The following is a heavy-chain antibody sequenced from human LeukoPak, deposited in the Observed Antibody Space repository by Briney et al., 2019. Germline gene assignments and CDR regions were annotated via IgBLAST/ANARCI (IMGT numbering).Heavy chain of an antibody. CDR2: ISAYNGNT. Sequence: ASVTVSCKASGYAFNTFGISWVRQAPGQGLEWVGWISAYNGNTHYPQKLQGRVTMTTDTSTNTAYMELTSLRSDDTAVYYCARTTFLGSTYFQHWGQGTLVTVSS. CDR1: GYAFNTFG. CDR3: ARTTFLGSTYFQH. D-gene: IGHD1-1*01. V-gene: IGHV1-18*01. J-gene: IGHJ1*01.